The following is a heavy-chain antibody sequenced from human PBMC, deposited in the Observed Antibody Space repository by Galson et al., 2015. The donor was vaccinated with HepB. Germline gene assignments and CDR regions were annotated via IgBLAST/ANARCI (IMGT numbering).Heavy chain of an antibody. V-gene: IGHV3-33*01. D-gene: IGHD2-2*02. J-gene: IGHJ6*02. CDR1: GFIFSSYG. CDR2: IWYDGSHK. CDR3: ARDGGVPSAIYGHYGMDV. Sequence: SLRLSCAASGFIFSSYGMHWVRQAPGKGLEWVAVIWYDGSHKHYADSVKGRFTISRDNSLDTLYLHMNSLRAEDTAVYYCARDGGVPSAIYGHYGMDVWGQGTTVTVSS.